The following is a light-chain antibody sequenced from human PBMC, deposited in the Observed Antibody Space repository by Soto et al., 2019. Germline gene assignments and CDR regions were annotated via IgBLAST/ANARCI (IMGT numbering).Light chain of an antibody. CDR1: QDIRDD. V-gene: IGKV1-6*01. J-gene: IGKJ1*01. CDR3: LQDHKYPWT. Sequence: AIQMTQSPSSLSASVGERVTITCRASQDIRDDLGWYQQKPGKRPKLLIYAASNLQSGVSSRFSGSGSGTEFTLTISSLQPEDFATYYCLQDHKYPWTFGQGTKVDIK. CDR2: AAS.